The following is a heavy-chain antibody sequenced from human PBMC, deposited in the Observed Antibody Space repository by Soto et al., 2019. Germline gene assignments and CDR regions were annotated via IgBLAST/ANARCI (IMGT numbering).Heavy chain of an antibody. J-gene: IGHJ6*02. Sequence: EVQLLESGGGLVQPGGSLRLSCAASGFTFSNYAMSWVRQAPGKGLEWVSAISGSGSSTYYADSVKGRFTISRDNSKNTLYLQTNSLRAEDTSVYYCAYFTAVSYFYGMDVWGQGTTVTVSS. CDR1: GFTFSNYA. CDR3: AYFTAVSYFYGMDV. D-gene: IGHD4-4*01. V-gene: IGHV3-23*01. CDR2: ISGSGSST.